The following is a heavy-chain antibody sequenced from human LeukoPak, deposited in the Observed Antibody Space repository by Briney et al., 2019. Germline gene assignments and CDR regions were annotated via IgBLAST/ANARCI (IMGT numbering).Heavy chain of an antibody. D-gene: IGHD6-19*01. CDR3: TKDYPIAVAPTGWFDP. V-gene: IGHV3-49*03. CDR1: GFTFADYA. J-gene: IGHJ5*02. CDR2: IRSKAYGVTT. Sequence: GWSLRLSCTASGFTFADYAMSWFRQAPGKGLEWVGFIRSKAYGVTTEYAASVKGRFTISRDDSTSIAYLQMKSLKTEDTAVYYCTKDYPIAVAPTGWFDPWGQGTLVTVSS.